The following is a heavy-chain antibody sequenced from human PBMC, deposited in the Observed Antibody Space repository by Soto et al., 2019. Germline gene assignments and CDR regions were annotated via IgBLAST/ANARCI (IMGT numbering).Heavy chain of an antibody. D-gene: IGHD6-13*01. V-gene: IGHV2-5*02. J-gene: IGHJ5*02. CDR3: AHSELLAASGTPNWFDP. Sequence: QITLKESGPTLVKPTQTLTLTCTFSGFSLSTSGVGVGWIRQPPGKALEWLALIYWDDDKRYSPSLKSRLTITKDPPKTQVVLTMTNMDPVDTDTYYCAHSELLAASGTPNWFDPLGQGTLVNVSS. CDR2: IYWDDDK. CDR1: GFSLSTSGVG.